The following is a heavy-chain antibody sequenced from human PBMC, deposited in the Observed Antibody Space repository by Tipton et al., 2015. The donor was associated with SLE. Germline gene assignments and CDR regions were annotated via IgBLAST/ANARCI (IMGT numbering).Heavy chain of an antibody. Sequence: QVQLVQSGAEVKKPGASVKVSCKASGYTFTGYYMHWVRQAPGQGLEWMGWINPNSGGTNYAQKFQGRVTMTRDTSISTAYMELSRLRSDDTAVYYCARRVLYNWNLEAFDIWGQGTMVTVSS. D-gene: IGHD1-7*01. CDR1: GYTFTGYY. V-gene: IGHV1-2*02. J-gene: IGHJ3*02. CDR2: INPNSGGT. CDR3: ARRVLYNWNLEAFDI.